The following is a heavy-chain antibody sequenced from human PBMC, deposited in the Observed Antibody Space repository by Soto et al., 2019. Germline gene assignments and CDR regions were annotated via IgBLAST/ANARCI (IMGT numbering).Heavy chain of an antibody. Sequence: QVQLVQSGAEVKKPGSSVKVSCKASGGTFSSYTISWVRQAPGQGLEWMGRIIPILGIANYAQKFQGRVTITADKSTSTAYMELSSLRSEDTAVYYCATLIAARPPRGYWGQGTLVTVSS. CDR3: ATLIAARPPRGY. J-gene: IGHJ4*02. D-gene: IGHD6-6*01. V-gene: IGHV1-69*02. CDR1: GGTFSSYT. CDR2: IIPILGIA.